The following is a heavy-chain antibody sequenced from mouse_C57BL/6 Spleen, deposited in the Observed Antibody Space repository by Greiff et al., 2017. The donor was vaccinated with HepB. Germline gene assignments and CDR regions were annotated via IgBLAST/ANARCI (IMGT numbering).Heavy chain of an antibody. Sequence: QVQLKESGAELVRPGTSVKVSCKASGYAFTNYLIEWVKQRPGQGLEWIGVINPGSGGTNYNEKFKGKATLTADKSSSTAYMQLSSLTSEDTAVYFWESGPPYYGSSYGFDYWGQGTVLTVSA. D-gene: IGHD1-1*01. J-gene: IGHJ2*01. CDR3: ESGPPYYGSSYGFDY. V-gene: IGHV1-54*01. CDR2: INPGSGGT. CDR1: GYAFTNYL.